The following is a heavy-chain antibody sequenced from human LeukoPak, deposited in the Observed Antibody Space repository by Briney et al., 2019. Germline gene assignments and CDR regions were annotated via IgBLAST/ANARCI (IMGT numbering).Heavy chain of an antibody. D-gene: IGHD3-10*01. CDR2: ISAYNGNT. J-gene: IGHJ4*02. V-gene: IGHV1-18*04. Sequence: ASVNVSCKASGYTFTSYGISWVRQAPGQALEWMGWISAYNGNTNYAQKLQGRVTMTTDTSTSTAYMELRSLRSDDKAVYYCARDLMQTDTMLRAGGYWGQGTLVTVPS. CDR3: ARDLMQTDTMLRAGGY. CDR1: GYTFTSYG.